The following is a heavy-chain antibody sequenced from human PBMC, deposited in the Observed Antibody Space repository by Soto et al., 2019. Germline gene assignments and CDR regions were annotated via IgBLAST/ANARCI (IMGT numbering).Heavy chain of an antibody. CDR3: ARDLHYGDYWGGWFDP. CDR2: IIPSFGTA. V-gene: IGHV1-69*01. Sequence: QVQLVQSGAEVKKPGSSVKVSCKASGGTFSSYAISWVRQAPGQGLEWMGGIIPSFGTANYAQKFQGRVTITADDSTSTAYRELSSLRSEDTAVYYCARDLHYGDYWGGWFDPWGQGTLVTVSS. D-gene: IGHD4-17*01. J-gene: IGHJ5*02. CDR1: GGTFSSYA.